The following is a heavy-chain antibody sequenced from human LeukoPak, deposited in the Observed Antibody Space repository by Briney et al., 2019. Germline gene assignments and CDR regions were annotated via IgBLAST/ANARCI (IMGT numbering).Heavy chain of an antibody. V-gene: IGHV1-2*02. Sequence: ASVKVSCKASGYTFTGYYMHWVRQAPGQGLEWMGWINPNSGGTNYAQKFQGRVTMTMDTSISTAYMELSRLRYDDTAVYYCARGVPYYYDSSGYYPEFDYWGQGTLVTVSS. CDR2: INPNSGGT. J-gene: IGHJ4*02. CDR1: GYTFTGYY. CDR3: ARGVPYYYDSSGYYPEFDY. D-gene: IGHD3-22*01.